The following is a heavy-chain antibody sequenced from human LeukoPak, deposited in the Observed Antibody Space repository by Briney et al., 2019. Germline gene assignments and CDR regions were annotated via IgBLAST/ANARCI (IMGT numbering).Heavy chain of an antibody. CDR1: GYTFTSHG. CDR2: ISIYSGNT. D-gene: IGHD7-27*01. J-gene: IGHJ4*02. Sequence: ASVKVSCKASGYTFTSHGLSWARQAPGQGLEWMGWISIYSGNTNYAQKFQDRISMTTDTSTSTAYMELRSLKSDDTAVYYCARDPGGTWGFDYWGQGALVTVSA. V-gene: IGHV1-18*01. CDR3: ARDPGGTWGFDY.